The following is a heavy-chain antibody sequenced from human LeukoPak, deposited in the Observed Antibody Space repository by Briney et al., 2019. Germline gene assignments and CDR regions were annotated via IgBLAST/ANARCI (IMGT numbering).Heavy chain of an antibody. D-gene: IGHD5-24*01. Sequence: PGGSLRLSCAASGFTVISNYMSWGRQAPGKGLEWGSVIYSGGSTYYAHSVKGRFTISRDNSKNTLYLQMNSLRAEDTAVYYCARGGGRGGYNFGYWGQGTLVTVSS. CDR1: GFTVISNY. CDR3: ARGGGRGGYNFGY. V-gene: IGHV3-53*01. J-gene: IGHJ4*02. CDR2: IYSGGST.